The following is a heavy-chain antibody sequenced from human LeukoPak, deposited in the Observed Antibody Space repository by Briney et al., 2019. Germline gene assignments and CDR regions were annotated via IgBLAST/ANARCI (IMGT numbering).Heavy chain of an antibody. CDR2: ISYDGSNK. D-gene: IGHD4-4*01. J-gene: IGHJ4*02. CDR3: AKDREYSYFDY. Sequence: GGSLRLSCAASGFTFSSYGMHWVRQAPGKGLEWVAVISYDGSNKYYADSVKGRFTISRDNSKNTLYLQMNNLRAEDTAVYYCAKDREYSYFDYWGQGTLVTVSS. CDR1: GFTFSSYG. V-gene: IGHV3-30*18.